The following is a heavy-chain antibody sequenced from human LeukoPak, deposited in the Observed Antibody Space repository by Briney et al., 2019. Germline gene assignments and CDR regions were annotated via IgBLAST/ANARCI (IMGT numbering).Heavy chain of an antibody. V-gene: IGHV1-69*05. Sequence: SVKVSCKACGGTFSSYAISWVRQAPGQGLEWMGGIIPIFGTANYAQKFQGRVTITTDESTSTAYMELSSLRSEDTAVYYCARGPYDVLMVYAFDYWGQGTLVIVSS. J-gene: IGHJ4*02. CDR1: GGTFSSYA. D-gene: IGHD2-8*01. CDR3: ARGPYDVLMVYAFDY. CDR2: IIPIFGTA.